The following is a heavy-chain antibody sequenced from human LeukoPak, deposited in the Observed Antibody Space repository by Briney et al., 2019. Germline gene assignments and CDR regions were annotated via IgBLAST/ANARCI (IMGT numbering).Heavy chain of an antibody. D-gene: IGHD1-1*01. CDR1: GYTFTGYY. CDR3: AGDRGLGNWNDYGFDY. CDR2: INPNSGGT. J-gene: IGHJ4*02. V-gene: IGHV1-2*02. Sequence: ASVKVSCKASGYTFTGYYMHWVRQAPGQGLEWMGWINPNSGGTNYAQKFQGRVTMTRDTSISTAYMELSRLRSDDTAVYYCAGDRGLGNWNDYGFDYWGQGTLVTVSS.